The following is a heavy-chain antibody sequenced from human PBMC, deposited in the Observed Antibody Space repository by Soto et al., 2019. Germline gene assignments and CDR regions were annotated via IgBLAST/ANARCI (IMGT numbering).Heavy chain of an antibody. CDR2: INPNSGGT. V-gene: IGHV1-2*04. Sequence: ASVKVSCKASGYTFTGYYMHWVRQAPGQGLEWMGWINPNSGGTNYAQKFQGWVTMTRDTSISTAYMELSRLRSDDTAVYYCARAGYDFWSGRYSYYGMDVWGQGTTVTVSS. CDR1: GYTFTGYY. D-gene: IGHD3-3*01. CDR3: ARAGYDFWSGRYSYYGMDV. J-gene: IGHJ6*02.